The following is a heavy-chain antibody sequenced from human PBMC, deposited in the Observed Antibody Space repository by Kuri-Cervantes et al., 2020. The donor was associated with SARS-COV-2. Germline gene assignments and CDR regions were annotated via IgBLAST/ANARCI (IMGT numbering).Heavy chain of an antibody. Sequence: SETLSLTCTVSGGSISSQSYYWGWIRQPPGKGLGWIGELDHSGRANYNPSLKSRVTISVDRSRNQFSLKLTSVTAADTAVYYCARASTSIYGVLIALFSSNAFDVWGQGTMVTVSS. CDR2: LDHSGRA. CDR1: GGSISSQSYY. D-gene: IGHD3-3*02. V-gene: IGHV4-39*07. J-gene: IGHJ3*01. CDR3: ARASTSIYGVLIALFSSNAFDV.